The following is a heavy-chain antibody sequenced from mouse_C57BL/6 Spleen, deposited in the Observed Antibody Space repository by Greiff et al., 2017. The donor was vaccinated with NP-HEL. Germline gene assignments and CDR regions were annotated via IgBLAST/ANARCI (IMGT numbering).Heavy chain of an antibody. J-gene: IGHJ1*03. V-gene: IGHV1-26*01. D-gene: IGHD2-12*01. CDR1: GYTFTDYY. CDR2: LNPNNGGT. Sequence: EVQLQQSGPELVKPGASVKISCKASGYTFTDYYMNWVKQSHGKSLEWIGDLNPNNGGTSYNQKFKGKATLTVDKSSSTAYMELRSLTSEDSAVYYCASPPPYDWYFDVWGTGTTVTVSS. CDR3: ASPPPYDWYFDV.